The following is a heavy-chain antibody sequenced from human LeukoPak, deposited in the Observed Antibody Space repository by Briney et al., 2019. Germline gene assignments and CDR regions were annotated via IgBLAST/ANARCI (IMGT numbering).Heavy chain of an antibody. CDR2: INTNTGNP. V-gene: IGHV7-4-1*02. Sequence: ASVKVSCKASGYTFTSYAMNWVRQAPGQGLEWMGWINTNTGNPTYAQGFTGRFVFSLDTSVSTAYLQISSLKAEDTAVYYCARGDWNYVANWFDPWGQGTLVTVSS. D-gene: IGHD1-7*01. CDR1: GYTFTSYA. CDR3: ARGDWNYVANWFDP. J-gene: IGHJ5*02.